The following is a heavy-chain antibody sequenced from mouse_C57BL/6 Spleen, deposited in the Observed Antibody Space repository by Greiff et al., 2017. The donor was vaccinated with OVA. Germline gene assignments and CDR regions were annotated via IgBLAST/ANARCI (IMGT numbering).Heavy chain of an antibody. J-gene: IGHJ2*01. V-gene: IGHV5-16*01. CDR3: ARDIYYGYFDY. CDR2: INYDGSST. D-gene: IGHD2-1*01. Sequence: EVHLVESEGGLVQPGSSMKLSCTASGFTFGDYYMAWVRQVPEKGLEWVANINYDGSSTYYLDSLKSRFIISRDNAKNILYLQMSSLKSEDSATYYCARDIYYGYFDYWGQGTTLTVSS. CDR1: GFTFGDYY.